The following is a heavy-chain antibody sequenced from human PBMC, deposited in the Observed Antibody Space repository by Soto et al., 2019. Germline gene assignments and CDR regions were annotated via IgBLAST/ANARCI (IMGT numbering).Heavy chain of an antibody. J-gene: IGHJ5*02. CDR2: LLRSGSTA. Sequence: PVGSLRLSCAASGFTFSNYAMTWARQAPGKGLEWVSSLLRSGSTAYYADSVRGRFTVSSDTSANSLYLQMDSLRAEDTAIYYCAKDAISGDGIWLMDSWGQGTLVTVSS. D-gene: IGHD4-17*01. V-gene: IGHV3-23*01. CDR3: AKDAISGDGIWLMDS. CDR1: GFTFSNYA.